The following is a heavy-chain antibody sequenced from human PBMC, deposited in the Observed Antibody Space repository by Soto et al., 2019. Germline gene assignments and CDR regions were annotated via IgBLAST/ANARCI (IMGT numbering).Heavy chain of an antibody. CDR1: GFTFSSYG. J-gene: IGHJ6*02. D-gene: IGHD6-25*01. Sequence: QVQLVESGGGVVQPGRSLRLSCAASGFTFSSYGMHWVRQAPGKGLEWVAVISYDGSNKYYADSVKGRFTISRDKSKNTLYLQMSSLRAEDTAVYYCAKDRRPNYYYGMDVWGQGTTVTVSS. CDR2: ISYDGSNK. CDR3: AKDRRPNYYYGMDV. V-gene: IGHV3-30*18.